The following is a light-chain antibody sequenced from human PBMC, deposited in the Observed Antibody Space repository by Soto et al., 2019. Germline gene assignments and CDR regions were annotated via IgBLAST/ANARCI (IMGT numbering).Light chain of an antibody. Sequence: QSVLTQPASVSGYPGQSITISCTGTSSDVGGFNYVSWFQQHPGKAPKLMIYDVSNRPSGVSSRFSGSKSGSTASLTISGLQAEDEADYYCSSYTSSSTPFVFGTGTKLTVL. CDR1: SSDVGGFNY. CDR2: DVS. J-gene: IGLJ1*01. CDR3: SSYTSSSTPFV. V-gene: IGLV2-14*01.